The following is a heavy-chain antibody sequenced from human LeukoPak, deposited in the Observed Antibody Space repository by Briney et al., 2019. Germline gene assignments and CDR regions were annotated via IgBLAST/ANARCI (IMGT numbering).Heavy chain of an antibody. Sequence: GGSLRLSCAVSGFTFSSYAMNWVRQAPGRGLEWVSTVSGSGSDTYYADSVKGRFTISRDNSKNTLYLQMNSLRADDTAVYYCAKDDPMGLGVAGPLFDYWGQGILVTVSS. V-gene: IGHV3-23*01. CDR1: GFTFSSYA. D-gene: IGHD6-19*01. J-gene: IGHJ4*02. CDR3: AKDDPMGLGVAGPLFDY. CDR2: VSGSGSDT.